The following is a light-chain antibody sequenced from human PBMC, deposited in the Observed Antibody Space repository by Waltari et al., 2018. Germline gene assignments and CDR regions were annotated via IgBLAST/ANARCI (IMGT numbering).Light chain of an antibody. CDR3: HQTSNLPYT. CDR2: YVS. J-gene: IGKJ2*01. V-gene: IGKV6-21*02. CDR1: QSVCTD. Sequence: EIVLTQSPDFQSVTPKEKVTITCRASQSVCTDLHWYQQRPNQSPNLIIKYVSQSISGVPSRFRGSGSGTDFTLTINSLEAEDAATYYCHQTSNLPYTFGQGTKLEIK.